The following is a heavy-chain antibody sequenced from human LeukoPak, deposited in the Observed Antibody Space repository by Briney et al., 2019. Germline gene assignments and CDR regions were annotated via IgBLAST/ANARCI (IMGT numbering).Heavy chain of an antibody. CDR3: ARDKYYDFWSGYYRAYYYYGMDV. J-gene: IGHJ6*02. V-gene: IGHV3-11*06. CDR2: ISSIST. D-gene: IGHD3-3*01. Sequence: GGSLRLSCAASGFTFSDYYMNWIRQAPGKGLEWVSSISSISTYTAYADSLRGRFTISRDNAKNSLYLQMNSLRAEDTAVYYCARDKYYDFWSGYYRAYYYYGMDVWGQGTTVTVSS. CDR1: GFTFSDYY.